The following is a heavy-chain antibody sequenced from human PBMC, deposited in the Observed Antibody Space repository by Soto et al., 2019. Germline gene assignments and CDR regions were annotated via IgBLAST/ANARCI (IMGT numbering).Heavy chain of an antibody. CDR2: IYYSGST. J-gene: IGHJ3*02. D-gene: IGHD2-15*01. Sequence: PSETLSLTCTVSGGSISSGGYYWSWIRQHPGKGLEWIGYIYYSGSTYYNPSLKSRVTISVDTSKNQFSLKLSSVTAADTAVYYCARRVVVVVAATTNDAFDIWGQGTMVTVSS. CDR3: ARRVVVVVAATTNDAFDI. CDR1: GGSISSGGYY. V-gene: IGHV4-31*03.